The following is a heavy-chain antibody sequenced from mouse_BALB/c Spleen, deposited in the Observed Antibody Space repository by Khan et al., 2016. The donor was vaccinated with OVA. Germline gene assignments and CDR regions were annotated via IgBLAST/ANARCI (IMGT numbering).Heavy chain of an antibody. J-gene: IGHJ2*01. Sequence: EVQLQESGPGLVKPSQSLSLTCTVTGYSITSGYAWYWIRQFPGNKLEWMGYIRYSGVTSYNPSLKIRISFTRDKSKNQFFLQLKSVTTEDTSTYYCARGNYCGDYFDYWGQGTTLTVSS. CDR1: GYSITSGYA. V-gene: IGHV3-2*02. CDR3: ARGNYCGDYFDY. D-gene: IGHD1-1*01. CDR2: IRYSGVT.